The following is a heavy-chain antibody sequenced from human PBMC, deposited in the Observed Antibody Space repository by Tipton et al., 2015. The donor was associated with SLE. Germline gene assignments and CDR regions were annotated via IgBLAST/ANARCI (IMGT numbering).Heavy chain of an antibody. J-gene: IGHJ3*02. D-gene: IGHD1/OR15-1a*01. Sequence: TLSLTCTVSGGSISSHYWSWIRQPPGKGLEWIGYIYYSGSTNYNPSLKSRVTISVDTSKNQFSLKLSSLTAADTAVYYCARENSRKGFDIWGQGTMVTVSS. CDR2: IYYSGST. V-gene: IGHV4-59*11. CDR1: GGSISSHY. CDR3: ARENSRKGFDI.